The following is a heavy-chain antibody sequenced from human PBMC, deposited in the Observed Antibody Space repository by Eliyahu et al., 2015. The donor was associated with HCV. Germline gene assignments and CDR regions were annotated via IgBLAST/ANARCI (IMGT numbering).Heavy chain of an antibody. J-gene: IGHJ4*02. CDR2: INGDGRAT. CDR1: GFPFRIXW. CDR3: ARDHTTTVDD. Sequence: EVQLVXSGGGLVQPXGSLXLSCAASGFPFRIXWMHWVRQXPGKGLLWVARINGDGRATTYADSVKGRFTISRDNAKNTLYLEMNSLRAEDTAVYYCARDHTTTVDDWGQGTLVTVSS. V-gene: IGHV3-74*03. D-gene: IGHD4-11*01.